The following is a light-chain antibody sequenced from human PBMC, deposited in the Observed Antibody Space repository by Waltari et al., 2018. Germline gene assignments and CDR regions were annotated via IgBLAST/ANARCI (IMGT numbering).Light chain of an antibody. CDR1: QSVLYIANNKNY. V-gene: IGKV4-1*01. J-gene: IGKJ4*01. Sequence: DIVMTQSPDSLAVSLGERATINCKSSQSVLYIANNKNYLAWYQQKSGQPPKLLIYWASTRASGVPDRFSGSGSGTDFTLTISNLQPEDVAVYYCQQYDASPLTFGGGTKVEI. CDR3: QQYDASPLT. CDR2: WAS.